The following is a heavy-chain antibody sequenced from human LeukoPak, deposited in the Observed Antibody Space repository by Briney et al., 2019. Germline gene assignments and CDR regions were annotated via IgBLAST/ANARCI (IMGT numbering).Heavy chain of an antibody. CDR3: ARDRAGFSRGYSYGFDY. CDR2: ISYDGSHK. Sequence: PGGSLRLSCAGSGFTFSSYSMNWVRQAPGKGLEWVAVISYDGSHKYYADSVKGRFTISRDNSKNTLYLQMNSLRSEDTAVYYCARDRAGFSRGYSYGFDYWGQGTLVTVSS. D-gene: IGHD5-18*01. CDR1: GFTFSSYS. V-gene: IGHV3-30*03. J-gene: IGHJ4*02.